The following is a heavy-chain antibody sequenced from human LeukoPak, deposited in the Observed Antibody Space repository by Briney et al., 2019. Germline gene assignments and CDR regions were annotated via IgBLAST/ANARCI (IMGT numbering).Heavy chain of an antibody. CDR1: GGSISSYY. Sequence: SETLSLTCTVSGGSISSYYWSWIRQPPGKGLEWIGYIYYSGSTNYNPSLKSRVTISVDTSKNQFSLKLSSVTAADTAVYCCARVIASLDYWGQGTLVTVSS. CDR3: ARVIASLDY. V-gene: IGHV4-59*12. CDR2: IYYSGST. D-gene: IGHD3-22*01. J-gene: IGHJ4*02.